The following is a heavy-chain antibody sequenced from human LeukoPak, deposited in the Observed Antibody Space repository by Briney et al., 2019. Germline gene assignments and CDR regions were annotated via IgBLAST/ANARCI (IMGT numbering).Heavy chain of an antibody. V-gene: IGHV1-18*01. Sequence: ASVKVSCKASGGTFSSYAISWVRQAPGQGLEWMGWINVHNDNRNYAQMYQDRVTLTADTSTRTAYMELRDLRSDDTAVYYCARGQAFWYFDLWGRGTLVTVSP. CDR2: INVHNDNR. CDR1: GGTFSSYA. J-gene: IGHJ2*01. CDR3: ARGQAFWYFDL.